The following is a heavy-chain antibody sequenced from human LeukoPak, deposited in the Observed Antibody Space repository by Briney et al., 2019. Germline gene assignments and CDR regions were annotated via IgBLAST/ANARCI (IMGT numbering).Heavy chain of an antibody. V-gene: IGHV3-21*01. CDR3: ARGGYYGSGSPPRYFDY. J-gene: IGHJ4*02. CDR1: GFTFSTYT. D-gene: IGHD3-10*01. Sequence: PGGSLRLSCAASGFTFSTYTMNWVRQAPGKGLEWVSSISSSNTYIYYADSVKGRFTISRDNAKNSLYLQMNSLRAGDTAVYYCARGGYYGSGSPPRYFDYWGQGTLVTVSS. CDR2: ISSSNTYI.